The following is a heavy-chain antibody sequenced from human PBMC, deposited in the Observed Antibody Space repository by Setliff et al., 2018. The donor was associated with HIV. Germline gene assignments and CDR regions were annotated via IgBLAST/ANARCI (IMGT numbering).Heavy chain of an antibody. J-gene: IGHJ4*02. Sequence: SETLSLTCAVSGGSISSNWWSWVRQSPGKGLEWIGEIYHSGSTHYNPSLQSRVTISVDKSKSQFSLKLDSVTAADTAVYYCARNSQKGIQPLLLASWGPGTLVTVSS. CDR2: IYHSGST. D-gene: IGHD1-1*01. CDR1: GGSISSNW. V-gene: IGHV4-4*02. CDR3: ARNSQKGIQPLLLAS.